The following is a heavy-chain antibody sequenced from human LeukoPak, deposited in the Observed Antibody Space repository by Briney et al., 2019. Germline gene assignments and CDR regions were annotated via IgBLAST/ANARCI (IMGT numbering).Heavy chain of an antibody. CDR1: GVTSSNYA. V-gene: IGHV3-30-3*01. CDR2: ISYDGSNK. D-gene: IGHD5-24*01. CDR3: ARARFGYNRGPFDY. Sequence: GGSPRLSCAASGVTSSNYAMHSGRPAPDKGLEWVTVISYDGSNKHYADSVQGRFTISRDNSKNTLYLQMNSLRPEDTAVYYCARARFGYNRGPFDYWGQGILVTVSS. J-gene: IGHJ4*02.